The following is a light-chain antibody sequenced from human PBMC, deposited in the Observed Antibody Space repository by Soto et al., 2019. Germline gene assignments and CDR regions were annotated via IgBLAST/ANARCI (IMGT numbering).Light chain of an antibody. CDR3: SSYGGSNIVV. J-gene: IGLJ2*01. CDR2: EVS. V-gene: IGLV2-8*01. CDR1: GSDVGGYNY. Sequence: QSALTQPPSASGSPGQSVTISCTGSGSDVGGYNYVSWYQQHPGKAPKLMIYEVSKRPSGVPDRLSGSKSGNTASLTVSGLQAEDEADYYCSSYGGSNIVVFGGGTKLTVL.